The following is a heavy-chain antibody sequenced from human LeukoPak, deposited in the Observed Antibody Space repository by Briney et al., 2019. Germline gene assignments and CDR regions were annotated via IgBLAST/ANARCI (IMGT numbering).Heavy chain of an antibody. D-gene: IGHD2-15*01. CDR2: IYYSGTT. V-gene: IGHV4-59*08. J-gene: IGHJ5*02. CDR1: GGSFSRYY. CDR3: ARHYPHSCSSGTCALGHGP. Sequence: SETLSLTCTVSGGSFSRYYWSWLRQPPGKELEWIAYIYYSGTTSYNPSLKSRVTISVDTSKNQFSLTLNSVTAAGTAVYYCARHYPHSCSSGTCALGHGPWGQGTLVTVSS.